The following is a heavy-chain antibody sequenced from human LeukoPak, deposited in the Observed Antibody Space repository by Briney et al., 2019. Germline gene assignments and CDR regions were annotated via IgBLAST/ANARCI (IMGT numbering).Heavy chain of an antibody. V-gene: IGHV3-21*01. J-gene: IGHJ3*02. CDR2: ISSSSSYI. Sequence: GGSLRLSCAASGFTFSSYSMNWVRQAPGKGLEWVSSISSSSSYIYYADSVKGRFTISRDNAKNSPYLQMNSLRAEDTAVYYCARGASSSWYWDAFDIWGQGTMVTVSS. CDR3: ARGASSSWYWDAFDI. D-gene: IGHD6-13*01. CDR1: GFTFSSYS.